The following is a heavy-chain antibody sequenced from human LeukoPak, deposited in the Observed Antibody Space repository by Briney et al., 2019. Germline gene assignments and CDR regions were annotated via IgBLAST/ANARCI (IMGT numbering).Heavy chain of an antibody. CDR2: IYHRGGI. CDR1: GGSLSSENW. CDR3: ARERRRAVDS. V-gene: IGHV4-4*02. J-gene: IGHJ4*02. Sequence: SETLSLTCAVSGGSLSSENWWTGGRPPPGKGLEWIGEIYHRGGINYNPSLKSRVTISLDKSKNQFSLKLFSVTAADTAFYYCARERRRAVDSWGQGSLVTVSS.